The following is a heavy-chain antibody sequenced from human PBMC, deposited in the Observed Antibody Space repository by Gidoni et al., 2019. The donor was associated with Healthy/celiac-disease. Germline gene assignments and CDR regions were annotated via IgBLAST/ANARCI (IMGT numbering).Heavy chain of an antibody. CDR2: INPSGGST. CDR1: GYTFTSYY. CDR3: ARGGWELPDYYYYYGMDV. D-gene: IGHD1-26*01. Sequence: QVQLVQSGAEVKQPGASVKVSCKASGYTFTSYYMHWVRQAPGQGLEWMGIINPSGGSTSYAQKFQSRVTMTRDTSTSTVYMELSRLRSEYTAVYYCARGGWELPDYYYYYGMDVWGQGTTVTVSS. V-gene: IGHV1-46*03. J-gene: IGHJ6*02.